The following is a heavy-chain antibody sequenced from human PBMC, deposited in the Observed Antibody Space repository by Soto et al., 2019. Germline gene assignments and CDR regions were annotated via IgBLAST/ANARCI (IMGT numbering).Heavy chain of an antibody. J-gene: IGHJ4*02. CDR2: IYPADSDT. Sequence: GESLKISCQGSGYRFSTYWIHWVRQLPGKGLESVGIIYPADSDTRYSPSFQGQVTISADKTISTTYLQWSSLKASDTAMYFCARRYIAAHATPFDLWGQGTPVTVSS. CDR1: GYRFSTYW. D-gene: IGHD2-2*02. V-gene: IGHV5-51*01. CDR3: ARRYIAAHATPFDL.